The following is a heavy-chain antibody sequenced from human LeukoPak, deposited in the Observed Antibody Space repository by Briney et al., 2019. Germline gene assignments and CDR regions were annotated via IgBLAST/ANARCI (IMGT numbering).Heavy chain of an antibody. V-gene: IGHV3-30-3*01. CDR3: ARGRDGYNY. CDR2: ISYDGSNK. J-gene: IGHJ4*02. Sequence: PGGSLRLSCAASGFTFSSYAMHWVRQAPGKGLEWVAVISYDGSNKYYADSVKRRFTISRDNSKNTLYLQMNSLRAEDTAVYYCARGRDGYNYWGQGTLVTVSS. D-gene: IGHD5-24*01. CDR1: GFTFSSYA.